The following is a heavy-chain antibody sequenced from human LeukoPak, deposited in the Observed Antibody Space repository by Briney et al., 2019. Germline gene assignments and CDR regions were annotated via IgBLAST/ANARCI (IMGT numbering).Heavy chain of an antibody. Sequence: GGSLRLSCAASGFTFSSYSMNWVRQAPGKGLEWVSSISSSSSYIYYAYSVKGRFTISRDNSKNTLYLQMNSLKAEDTAVYYCAKECCDYGPPFDYWGQGALVTVSS. CDR1: GFTFSSYS. V-gene: IGHV3-21*04. J-gene: IGHJ4*02. D-gene: IGHD4-17*01. CDR2: ISSSSSYI. CDR3: AKECCDYGPPFDY.